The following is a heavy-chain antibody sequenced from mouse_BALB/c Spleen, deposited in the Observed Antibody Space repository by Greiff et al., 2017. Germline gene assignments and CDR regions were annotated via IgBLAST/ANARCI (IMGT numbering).Heavy chain of an antibody. CDR1: GYAFTNYL. CDR3: ARSEDSFAY. J-gene: IGHJ3*01. CDR2: INPGSGGT. V-gene: IGHV1-54*01. Sequence: VQVVESGAELVRPGTSVKVSCKASGYAFTNYLIEWVKQRPGQGLEWIGVINPGSGGTNYNEKFKGKATLTADKSSSTAYMQLSSLTSDDSAVYFCARSEDSFAYWGQGTLVTVSA.